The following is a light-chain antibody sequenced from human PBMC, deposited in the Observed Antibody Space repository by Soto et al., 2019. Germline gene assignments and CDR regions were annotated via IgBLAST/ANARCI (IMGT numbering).Light chain of an antibody. J-gene: IGKJ3*01. CDR2: AAS. V-gene: IGKV1-6*01. CDR1: QGIRND. CDR3: QQYDTLSFT. Sequence: AIQMTQSPSSLSASVGDRVTITCRASQGIRNDLGWYQQKPGKAPKLLIYAASSLQSGVPSRFSGSGSGTDFTLTISSLQPEDFATYYCQQYDTLSFTFGPGTKVDLK.